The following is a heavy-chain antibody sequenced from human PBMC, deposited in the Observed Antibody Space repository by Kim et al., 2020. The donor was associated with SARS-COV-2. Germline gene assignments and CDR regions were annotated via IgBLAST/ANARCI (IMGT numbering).Heavy chain of an antibody. Sequence: YHVDSMKGRFTISRDNAKNTLYLQMNSLGVEDTAVYYCAREDWNYDFVIWGQGTMVTVSS. V-gene: IGHV3-7*01. D-gene: IGHD1-7*01. CDR3: AREDWNYDFVI. J-gene: IGHJ3*02.